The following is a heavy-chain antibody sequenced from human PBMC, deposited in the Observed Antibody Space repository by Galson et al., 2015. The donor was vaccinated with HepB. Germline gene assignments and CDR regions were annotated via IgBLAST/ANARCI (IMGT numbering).Heavy chain of an antibody. CDR1: GYTFTSYA. CDR3: ARDRYCSSTSCYRGKPYYYYYGMDV. Sequence: SVKVSCKASGYTFTSYAMNWVRQAPGQGLEWMGWINTNTGNPTYAQGFTGRFVFSLDTSVSTAYLQISSLKAEDTAVYYCARDRYCSSTSCYRGKPYYYYYGMDVWGQGTTVTISS. V-gene: IGHV7-4-1*02. D-gene: IGHD2-2*01. J-gene: IGHJ6*02. CDR2: INTNTGNP.